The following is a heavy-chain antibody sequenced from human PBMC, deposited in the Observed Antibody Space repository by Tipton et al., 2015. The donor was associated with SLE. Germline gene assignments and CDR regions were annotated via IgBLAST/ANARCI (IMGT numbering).Heavy chain of an antibody. J-gene: IGHJ2*01. Sequence: LRLSCTVSGGTINNYYWTWIRQPLGKGLEWIGYISYSGSTNYNPSLKSRLTISVDTSKNQFSLRLNSVTAADTAVYYCARGRWYFDLWGRGTLVTVSS. V-gene: IGHV4-59*01. CDR1: GGTINNYY. CDR3: ARGRWYFDL. CDR2: ISYSGST.